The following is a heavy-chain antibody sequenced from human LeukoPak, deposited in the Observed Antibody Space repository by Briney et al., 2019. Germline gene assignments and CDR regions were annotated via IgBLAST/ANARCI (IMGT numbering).Heavy chain of an antibody. J-gene: IGHJ4*02. CDR2: ISGSGGST. V-gene: IGHV3-23*01. D-gene: IGHD6-19*01. CDR3: AKDLEGRYSSGWFGPGYFDY. CDR1: GFTFSSYA. Sequence: GGSLRLSCAASGFTFSSYAMSWVREAPGKGLEWVSAISGSGGSTYYADSAKGRFTISRDNSKNTLELQMNSLRAEDTAVYYCAKDLEGRYSSGWFGPGYFDYWGQGTLVTVSS.